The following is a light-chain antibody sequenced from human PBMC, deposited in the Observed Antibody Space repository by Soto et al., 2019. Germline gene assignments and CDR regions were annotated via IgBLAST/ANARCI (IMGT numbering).Light chain of an antibody. Sequence: EIVMTQYPATLSVSPGERATLSCRASQSVRSHLDWYQQKPGQAPRLLIYGESTRATGIPARLSGSGYGTELAITISSLQSEDFAVYYCQQYDNSPPTFGQGTQVDIK. V-gene: IGKV3-15*01. CDR1: QSVRSH. CDR2: GES. CDR3: QQYDNSPPT. J-gene: IGKJ1*01.